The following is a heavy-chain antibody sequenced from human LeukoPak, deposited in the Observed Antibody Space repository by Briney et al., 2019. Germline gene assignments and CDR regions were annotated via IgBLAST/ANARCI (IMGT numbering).Heavy chain of an antibody. D-gene: IGHD1-26*01. CDR1: GYTFSDNV. V-gene: IGHV1-18*01. CDR3: ARGMFSGSYTRYED. Sequence: GASVKVSCKTSGYTFSDNVINWVRQAPGQGLEWMGYINTYYGDTNYAQRVQGRVVMTSDTSANTAYMELTSLRADDSAMYYCARGMFSGSYTRYEDWGQGTLVTVSS. CDR2: INTYYGDT. J-gene: IGHJ4*02.